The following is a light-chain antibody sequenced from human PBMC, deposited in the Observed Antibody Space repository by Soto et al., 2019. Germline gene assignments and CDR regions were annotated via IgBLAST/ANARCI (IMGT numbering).Light chain of an antibody. V-gene: IGLV2-14*01. CDR3: SSYTSSSTLV. J-gene: IGLJ2*01. CDR2: DVT. CDR1: SSDVGGYNY. Sequence: QSALTQPASVSGSPGQSITISCTGTSSDVGGYNYVSWYQQHPGKAPKLMIYDVTNRPSGVYNRFSGSKSGTTASLTISGLQAEDEADYSCSSYTSSSTLVFGGGTKLTVL.